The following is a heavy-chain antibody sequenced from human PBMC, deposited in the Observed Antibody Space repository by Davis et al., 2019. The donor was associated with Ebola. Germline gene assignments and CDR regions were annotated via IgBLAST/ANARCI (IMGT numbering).Heavy chain of an antibody. D-gene: IGHD1-26*01. V-gene: IGHV4-34*08. CDR1: GFTFSDYY. CDR3: ANIVGDDSGY. J-gene: IGHJ4*02. CDR2: INHSGST. Sequence: ESLKISCAASGFTFSDYYWSWIRQPPGKGLEWIGEINHSGSTNYNPSLKSRVTISVDTSKNQFSLKLSSVTAADTAVYYCANIVGDDSGYWGQGTLVTVSS.